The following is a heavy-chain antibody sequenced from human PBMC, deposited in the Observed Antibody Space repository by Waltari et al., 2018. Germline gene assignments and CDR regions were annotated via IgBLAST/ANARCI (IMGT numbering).Heavy chain of an antibody. CDR2: INYDGSQK. J-gene: IGHJ4*02. CDR3: AKSRGFEY. Sequence: EVTLVESGGGLVQPGGSLRLSCGASGFTFSRYWMSWVRQTPGKGLEWVANINYDGSQKYYVDSVKGRFTISRDNAKNSVYLQMNSLRVEDTAVYYCAKSRGFEYWGQGTLITVSS. CDR1: GFTFSRYW. D-gene: IGHD2-2*01. V-gene: IGHV3-7*01.